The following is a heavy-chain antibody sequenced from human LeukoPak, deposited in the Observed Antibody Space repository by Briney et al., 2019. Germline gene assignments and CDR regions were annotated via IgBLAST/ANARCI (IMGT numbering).Heavy chain of an antibody. Sequence: GGSLRLSCAASGFTFSIYSMKWVRQAPGEGLECVSSISSSSSYIYYAHSVEGLFTISRDNAKNSLYLQMNSLRAEDTAVYYCARDPFPAAILEKIPVYFDYWGQGTLVTVSS. J-gene: IGHJ4*02. V-gene: IGHV3-21*01. CDR2: ISSSSSYI. CDR3: ARDPFPAAILEKIPVYFDY. D-gene: IGHD2-2*02. CDR1: GFTFSIYS.